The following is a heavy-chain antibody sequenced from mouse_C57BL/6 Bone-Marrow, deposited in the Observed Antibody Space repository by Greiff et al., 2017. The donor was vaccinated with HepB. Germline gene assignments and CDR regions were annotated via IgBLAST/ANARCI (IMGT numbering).Heavy chain of an antibody. CDR1: GFTFSDYG. Sequence: EVKLMESGGGLVKPGGSLKLSCAASGFTFSDYGMHWVRQAPEKGLEWVAYISSGSSTIYYADTVKGRFTISRDNAKNTLFLQMTSLRSEDTAMYYCARPIYDGDYGFAYWGQGTLVTVSA. V-gene: IGHV5-17*01. D-gene: IGHD2-3*01. CDR3: ARPIYDGDYGFAY. J-gene: IGHJ3*01. CDR2: ISSGSSTI.